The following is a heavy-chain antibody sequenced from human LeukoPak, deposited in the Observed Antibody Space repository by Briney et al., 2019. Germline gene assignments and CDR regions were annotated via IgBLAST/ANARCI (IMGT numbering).Heavy chain of an antibody. Sequence: PGGSLRLSCAASGFTFSDYYMSWIRQAPGKGLEWVSYVSSSGSTIYCADSVKGRFTISRDNAKNSLYLQMNSLRAEDTAVYYCARDPLYSYGSFDYWGQGTLVTVSS. D-gene: IGHD5-18*01. CDR1: GFTFSDYY. J-gene: IGHJ4*02. CDR3: ARDPLYSYGSFDY. CDR2: VSSSGSTI. V-gene: IGHV3-11*01.